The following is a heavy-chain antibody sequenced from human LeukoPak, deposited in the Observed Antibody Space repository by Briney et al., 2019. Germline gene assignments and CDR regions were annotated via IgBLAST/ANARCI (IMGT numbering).Heavy chain of an antibody. CDR3: ARDPLPYGRHGSRPTTAYYYYGMDV. V-gene: IGHV3-7*01. J-gene: IGHJ6*02. Sequence: GGSLRLSCAASRVTFRSYWMSWVRQAPGKGLEWVANIKEDGSEENYVDSVKGRFTISRDNAKNSMYLQMNSLRAEDTAVYYCARDPLPYGRHGSRPTTAYYYYGMDVWGQGTTVTVSS. CDR2: IKEDGSEE. CDR1: RVTFRSYW. D-gene: IGHD1-26*01.